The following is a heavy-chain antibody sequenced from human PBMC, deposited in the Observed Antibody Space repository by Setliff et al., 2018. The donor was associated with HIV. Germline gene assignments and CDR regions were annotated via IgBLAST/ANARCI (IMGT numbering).Heavy chain of an antibody. J-gene: IGHJ1*01. CDR2: INPSSGST. CDR1: GYTFTSYY. Sequence: VASVKVSCKASGYTFTSYYMHWVRQAPGQGLEWMRIINPSSGSTTYAQKFQGRVTMTRDTSTSTVYMELSSLRSEDTAVYYCARDPAPSSSASYFQHWGQGTPVTVSS. V-gene: IGHV1-46*01. D-gene: IGHD6-6*01. CDR3: ARDPAPSSSASYFQH.